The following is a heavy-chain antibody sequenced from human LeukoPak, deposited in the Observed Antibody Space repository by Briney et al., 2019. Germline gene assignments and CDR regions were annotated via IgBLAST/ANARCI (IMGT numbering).Heavy chain of an antibody. CDR3: ATYHRSSVYYIDA. J-gene: IGHJ6*03. CDR2: ISGSGGST. CDR1: GFTFSSYA. V-gene: IGHV3-23*01. Sequence: GGSLRLPCAASGFTFSSYAMSWVRQAPGKGLEWVSAISGSGGSTYYADSVKGRFTISRDNAKNSLYLQMNSLGAEDTAVYFCATYHRSSVYYIDAWGKGTTVTVSS. D-gene: IGHD6-6*01.